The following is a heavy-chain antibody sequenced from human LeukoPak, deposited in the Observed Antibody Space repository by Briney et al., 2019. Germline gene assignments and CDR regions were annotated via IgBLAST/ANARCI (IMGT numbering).Heavy chain of an antibody. CDR2: INPNSGGT. CDR1: GYTFTGYY. Sequence: ASVKVSCKASGYTFTGYYMHWVRQAPGQGLEWMGWINPNSGGTNCAQKFQGRVTMTRDTSISTAYMELSRLRSDDTAVYYCARGRTGSYYDSSGYFDYWGQGTLVTVSS. V-gene: IGHV1-2*02. J-gene: IGHJ4*02. D-gene: IGHD3-22*01. CDR3: ARGRTGSYYDSSGYFDY.